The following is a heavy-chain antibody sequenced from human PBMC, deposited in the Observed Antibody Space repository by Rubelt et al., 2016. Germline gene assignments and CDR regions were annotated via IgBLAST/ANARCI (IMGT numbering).Heavy chain of an antibody. D-gene: IGHD6-13*01. CDR1: RGVYY. CDR2: MYYTGSG. CDR3: ARHRYSSSWYGEYNWFDP. J-gene: IGHJ5*02. Sequence: RGVYYWTWIRQFPGKGLEWLGYMYYTGSGYYNPSLKGRLTISVDTSKNQFSLRLSSVTAADTAVYYCARHRYSSSWYGEYNWFDPWGQGTLVTVSS. V-gene: IGHV4-31*02.